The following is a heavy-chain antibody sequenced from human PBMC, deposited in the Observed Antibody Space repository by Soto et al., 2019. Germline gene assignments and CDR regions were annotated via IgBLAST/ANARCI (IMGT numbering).Heavy chain of an antibody. J-gene: IGHJ6*03. CDR3: ARLSTGYSSSHVAREVNMDV. CDR1: GYTFTSYA. Sequence: ASVKVSCKASGYTFTSYAMHWVRQAPGQRLEWMGWINAGNGNTKYSQKFQGRVTITRDTSASTAYMELSSLRSEDTAVYYCARLSTGYSSSHVAREVNMDVWGKGTTVTVSS. D-gene: IGHD6-13*01. V-gene: IGHV1-3*01. CDR2: INAGNGNT.